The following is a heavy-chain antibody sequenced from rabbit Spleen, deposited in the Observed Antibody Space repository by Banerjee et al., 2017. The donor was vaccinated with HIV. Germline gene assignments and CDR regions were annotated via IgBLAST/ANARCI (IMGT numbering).Heavy chain of an antibody. CDR2: IYTGSSGST. V-gene: IGHV1S40*01. D-gene: IGHD6-1*01. CDR1: GFSFSSRYY. CDR3: ASAYSDVYFNL. Sequence: QSLEESRGDLVKPGASLTLTCTASGFSFSSRYYMCWVRQAPGKGLEWIACIYTGSSGSTYYASWAKGRFTISKTSSTTVTLQMTSLTAADTATYFCASAYSDVYFNLWGPGTLVTVS. J-gene: IGHJ4*01.